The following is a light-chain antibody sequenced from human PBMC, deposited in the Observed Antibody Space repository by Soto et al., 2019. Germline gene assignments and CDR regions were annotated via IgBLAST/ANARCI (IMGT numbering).Light chain of an antibody. Sequence: EIVLTQSPGTLSLSPGERAILSCRASQSLSSSFFAWYQQKPGQAPSLLIYRSSNRATGIPDRFSGGGSGTDFTLTISSLEPADFAVYFCQQYGRSPLTFGGGTKVEMK. CDR1: QSLSSSF. V-gene: IGKV3-20*01. CDR2: RSS. CDR3: QQYGRSPLT. J-gene: IGKJ4*01.